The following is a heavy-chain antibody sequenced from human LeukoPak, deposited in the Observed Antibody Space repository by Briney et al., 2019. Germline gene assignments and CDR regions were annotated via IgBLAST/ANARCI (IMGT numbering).Heavy chain of an antibody. J-gene: IGHJ4*02. CDR2: IWYDGSNK. Sequence: PGRSLRLSCAASGFTFSSYGVHWVRQAPGKGLEWVAVIWYDGSNKYYADSVKGRFTISRDNSKNTLYLQMNSLRAEDTAVYYCARGYCSSTSCYPDYWGQGTLVTVSS. CDR1: GFTFSSYG. V-gene: IGHV3-33*01. CDR3: ARGYCSSTSCYPDY. D-gene: IGHD2-2*01.